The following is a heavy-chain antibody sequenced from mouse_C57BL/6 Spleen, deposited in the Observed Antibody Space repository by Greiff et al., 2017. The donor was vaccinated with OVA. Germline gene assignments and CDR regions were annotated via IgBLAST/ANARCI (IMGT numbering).Heavy chain of an antibody. CDR2: ISSGGDYI. V-gene: IGHV5-9-1*02. Sequence: EVKLVESGEGLVKPGGSLKLSCAASGFTFSSYAMSWVRQTPEKRLEWVAYISSGGDYIYYADTVKGRFTISRDNARNTLYLQISRLNSEDTAMYYCTREGLYYFDYWGQGTTLTVSA. CDR3: TREGLYYFDY. CDR1: GFTFSSYA. J-gene: IGHJ2*01.